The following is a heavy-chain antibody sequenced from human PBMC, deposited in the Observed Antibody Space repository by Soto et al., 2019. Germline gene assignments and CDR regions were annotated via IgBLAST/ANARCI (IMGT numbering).Heavy chain of an antibody. V-gene: IGHV4-30-4*01. CDR2: IYYSGST. D-gene: IGHD2-21*01. Sequence: QVQLQESGPGLVKPSQTLSLTCTVSGGSISSGDYYWTWIRQPPGKGLEWIGYIYYSGSTYYNPPLKSRVTKSVDTSKNQCSLKLSSVTAGDTAVYYCARVGHINWFDPWGQGTLVTVSS. J-gene: IGHJ5*02. CDR1: GGSISSGDYY. CDR3: ARVGHINWFDP.